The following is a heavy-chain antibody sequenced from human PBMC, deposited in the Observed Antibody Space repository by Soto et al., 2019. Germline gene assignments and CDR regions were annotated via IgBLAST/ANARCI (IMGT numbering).Heavy chain of an antibody. CDR3: ARVVRSGSYVIWFDP. Sequence: SETLSLTCAVYGGSFSGYYWSWIRQPPGKGLEWIGEINHSGSTNYNPSLKSRVTISVDTSKNQFSLKLSSVTAADTAVYYCARVVRSGSYVIWFDPWGQGTLVTVSS. J-gene: IGHJ5*02. CDR1: GGSFSGYY. CDR2: INHSGST. V-gene: IGHV4-34*01. D-gene: IGHD3-10*01.